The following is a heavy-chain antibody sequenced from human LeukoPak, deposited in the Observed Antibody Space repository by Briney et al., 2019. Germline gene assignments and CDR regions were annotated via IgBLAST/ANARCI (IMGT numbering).Heavy chain of an antibody. CDR2: INPNSGGT. V-gene: IGHV1-2*02. CDR3: ARSSGWDVSY. CDR1: GYTFTTYA. D-gene: IGHD6-19*01. Sequence: GASVKVSCKASGYTFTTYAMNWVRQAPGQGLEWMGWINPNSGGTNYAQKFQGRVTMTRDTSISTAYMELSRLRSDDTAVYYCARSSGWDVSYWGQGTLVTVSS. J-gene: IGHJ4*02.